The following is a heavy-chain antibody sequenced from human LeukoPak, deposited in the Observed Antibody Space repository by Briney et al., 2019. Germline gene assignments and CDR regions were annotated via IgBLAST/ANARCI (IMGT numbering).Heavy chain of an antibody. CDR1: GGTFSGYA. J-gene: IGHJ4*02. CDR2: IIPIFGTA. CDR3: ARAYYYGSGSYYFLFDY. Sequence: ASVKVSCKASGGTFSGYAISWVRQAPGQGLEWMGGIIPIFGTANYAQKFQGRVTITADESTSTAYMELSSLRSEDTAVYYRARAYYYGSGSYYFLFDYWGQGTLVTVSS. D-gene: IGHD3-10*01. V-gene: IGHV1-69*13.